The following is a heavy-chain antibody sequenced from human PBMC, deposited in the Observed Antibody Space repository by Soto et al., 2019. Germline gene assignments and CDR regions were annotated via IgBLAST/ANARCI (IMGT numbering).Heavy chain of an antibody. V-gene: IGHV3-72*01. J-gene: IGHJ4*02. CDR2: IRNTASSYST. D-gene: IGHD5-18*01. CDR3: ARVSADTRTYFFDS. CDR1: DFVFYDHY. Sequence: EVQLVESGGGLVQPGGSLRLSCETCDFVFYDHYMDWVRQAPGKGLEWVGRIRNTASSYSTKFAASVQGRFSISRDNSQNLLYLHMKSLQTEDTAVYYCARVSADTRTYFFDSWGQGALVTVSS.